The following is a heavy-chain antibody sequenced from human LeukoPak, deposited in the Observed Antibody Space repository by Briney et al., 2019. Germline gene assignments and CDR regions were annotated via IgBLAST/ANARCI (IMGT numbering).Heavy chain of an antibody. D-gene: IGHD5-12*01. CDR1: GYTFTGYY. CDR2: INPNSGGT. Sequence: ASVKVSCKASGYTFTGYYMHWVRQAPGQGLEWMGWINPNSGGTNYAQKFQGWVTMTRDTSISTAYMELSSLRSEDTAVYYCAREGGYSGYDYYYYGMDVWGQGTTVTVSS. V-gene: IGHV1-2*04. J-gene: IGHJ6*02. CDR3: AREGGYSGYDYYYYGMDV.